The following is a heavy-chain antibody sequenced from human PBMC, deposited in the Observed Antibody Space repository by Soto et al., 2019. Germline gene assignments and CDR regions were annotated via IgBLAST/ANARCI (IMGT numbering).Heavy chain of an antibody. Sequence: EVQLVESGGGLVQPGGSLRLSCAASGFTVSSNYMSWVRQAPGKGLEWVSVIYSGGSTYYADSVKDRFTISRDNSENTLYLQMNSLRAEDTAVYYCARTCSGGTCSFDYWGQGTLVTVSS. CDR3: ARTCSGGTCSFDY. D-gene: IGHD2-15*01. CDR1: GFTVSSNY. J-gene: IGHJ4*02. CDR2: IYSGGST. V-gene: IGHV3-66*01.